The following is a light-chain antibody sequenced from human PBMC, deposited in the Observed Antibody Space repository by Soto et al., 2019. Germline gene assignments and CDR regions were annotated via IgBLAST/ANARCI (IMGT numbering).Light chain of an antibody. V-gene: IGKV3-15*01. CDR1: QSVSSN. CDR3: QQYNNWMWT. Sequence: EIVMTQSPASLSVSPGERATLSCRASQSVSSNLAWYQQKPGQAPRLLSHGASARATGIPDRFSGSGSGTEFTPTISSLQSEDVAVYYCQQYNNWMWTFGQGTKVDIK. J-gene: IGKJ1*01. CDR2: GAS.